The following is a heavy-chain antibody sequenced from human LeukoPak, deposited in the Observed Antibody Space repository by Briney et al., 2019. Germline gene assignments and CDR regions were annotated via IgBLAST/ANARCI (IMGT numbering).Heavy chain of an antibody. CDR1: GFTFSTYW. CDR3: ARDRWPWENHVVVGGDFQH. V-gene: IGHV3-7*04. D-gene: IGHD2-21*01. J-gene: IGHJ1*01. CDR2: IKQDGSEE. Sequence: QPGGSLRLSCAASGFTFSTYWMNWVRQAPGKGLEWVANIKQDGSEEFYVDSVKGRFTISRDNAKNSLYLQMNSLRAEDTAVYYGARDRWPWENHVVVGGDFQHWGQGTLVTVSS.